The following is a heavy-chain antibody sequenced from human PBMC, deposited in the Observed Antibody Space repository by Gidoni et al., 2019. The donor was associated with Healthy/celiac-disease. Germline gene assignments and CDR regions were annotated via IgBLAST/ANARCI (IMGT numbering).Heavy chain of an antibody. CDR3: ARVLLGYCSGGSCYSGRRETNDAFDI. J-gene: IGHJ3*02. Sequence: EVQLVESGGGLVQPGGSLRLSCAACGFNFSSYEMNGVRQAPGKGLALVSYMSSSGSTIYYADSVKGRFTISRDNAKNSLYLQMDSLRAEDTAVYYCARVLLGYCSGGSCYSGRRETNDAFDIWGQGTMVTVSS. CDR1: GFNFSSYE. V-gene: IGHV3-48*03. D-gene: IGHD2-15*01. CDR2: MSSSGSTI.